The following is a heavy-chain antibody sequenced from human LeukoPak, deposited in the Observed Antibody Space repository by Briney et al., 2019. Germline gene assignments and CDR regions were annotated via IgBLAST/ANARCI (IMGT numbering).Heavy chain of an antibody. CDR3: ARYGGYYYDSSGYPADY. Sequence: ASVKVSCKASGYTFTSYDINWVRQATGQGLEWVGRMNPNSGNTGYAQKFQGRVTLTRNTSISTAYMDLSSLTSEDTAVYYCARYGGYYYDSSGYPADYWGQGTLVTVSS. CDR2: MNPNSGNT. V-gene: IGHV1-8*01. CDR1: GYTFTSYD. J-gene: IGHJ4*02. D-gene: IGHD3-22*01.